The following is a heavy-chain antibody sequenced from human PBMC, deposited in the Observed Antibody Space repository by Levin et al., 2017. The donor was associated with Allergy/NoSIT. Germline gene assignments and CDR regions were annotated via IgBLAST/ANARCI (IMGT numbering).Heavy chain of an antibody. J-gene: IGHJ4*02. D-gene: IGHD6-19*01. Sequence: SETLSLTCAVYGGSFSGYYWSWIRQPPGKGLEWIGEINHSGSTSYNPSLKSRVTISVDTARNQFSLILSSVTAADTAVYYCARFRGSSGWYYPFDYWGQGTLVTVSS. CDR1: GGSFSGYY. CDR2: INHSGST. CDR3: ARFRGSSGWYYPFDY. V-gene: IGHV4-34*01.